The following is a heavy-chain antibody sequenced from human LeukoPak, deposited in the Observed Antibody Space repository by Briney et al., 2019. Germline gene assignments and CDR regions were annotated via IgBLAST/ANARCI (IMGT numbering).Heavy chain of an antibody. CDR1: GLTLDIHA. V-gene: IGHV3-23*01. D-gene: IGHD6-19*01. CDR3: AKAYSSGYYPYDY. J-gene: IGHJ4*02. Sequence: GGSLRLSCAASGLTLDIHAMTWVRQAPGKGLEWVSTISASGDITHFADSVRGRFTISRDNSRNTLYLQMKNLRAEDTAIYYCAKAYSSGYYPYDYWGQGALVSVSS. CDR2: ISASGDIT.